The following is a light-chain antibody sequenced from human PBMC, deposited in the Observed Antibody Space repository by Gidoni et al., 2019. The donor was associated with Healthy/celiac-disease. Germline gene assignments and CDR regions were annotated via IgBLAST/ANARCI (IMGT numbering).Light chain of an antibody. Sequence: IQLTQYPSSLSASVGDRVTITGRASQGISSYLAWYQQKPGKAPKLLIYAASTLQSGVPSRFSGSGSGTDFTLTISSLQPEDFATYYCQQLNSYPLTFGGGTKVEIK. CDR1: QGISSY. CDR3: QQLNSYPLT. V-gene: IGKV1-9*01. CDR2: AAS. J-gene: IGKJ4*01.